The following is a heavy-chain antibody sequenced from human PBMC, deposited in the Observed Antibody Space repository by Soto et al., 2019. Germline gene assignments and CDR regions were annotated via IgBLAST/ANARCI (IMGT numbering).Heavy chain of an antibody. CDR1: GGSISSYY. CDR2: IYYSGST. D-gene: IGHD3-3*01. Sequence: SETLSLTCTVSGGSISSYYWSWIRQPPGKGLEWIGYIYYSGSTNYNPSLKSRVTISVDTSKNQFSLKLSSVTAADTAVYYCARVITIFGVVNYNSHMDVWGKGTTVTFSS. CDR3: ARVITIFGVVNYNSHMDV. J-gene: IGHJ6*03. V-gene: IGHV4-59*01.